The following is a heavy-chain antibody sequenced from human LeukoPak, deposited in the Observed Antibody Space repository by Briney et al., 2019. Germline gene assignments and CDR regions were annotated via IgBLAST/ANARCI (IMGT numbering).Heavy chain of an antibody. D-gene: IGHD6-19*01. V-gene: IGHV4-34*01. CDR3: ARGLGQSPWLDYFDY. CDR1: GGSFSGYY. CDR2: INHSGSA. J-gene: IGHJ4*02. Sequence: PSETLSLTCAVYGGSFSGYYWSWIRQPPGKGLEWIGEINHSGSANYNPSLKSRVTISVDTSKNQFSLKLSSVTAADTAVYYCARGLGQSPWLDYFDYWGQGTLVTVSS.